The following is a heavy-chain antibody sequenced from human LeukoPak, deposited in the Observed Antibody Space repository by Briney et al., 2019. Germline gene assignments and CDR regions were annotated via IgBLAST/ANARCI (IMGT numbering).Heavy chain of an antibody. D-gene: IGHD6-13*01. V-gene: IGHV1-8*03. J-gene: IGHJ6*02. CDR1: GYPFTTYD. CDR3: AREELIAAAADYYYGMDV. CDR2: MNPNSGNT. Sequence: ASVKVSCKASGYPFTTYDINWVRQATGQGLEWMGWMNPNSGNTGFAQKFQGRVTITRNTSISTAYMELTSLRSEDTAVYYCAREELIAAAADYYYGMDVWGQGTTVTVSS.